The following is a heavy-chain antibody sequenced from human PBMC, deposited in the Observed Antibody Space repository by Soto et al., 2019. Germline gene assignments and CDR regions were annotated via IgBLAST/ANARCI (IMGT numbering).Heavy chain of an antibody. CDR1: GGSFSGYY. J-gene: IGHJ5*02. V-gene: IGHV4-34*01. CDR3: VRGGASKKAGAKSKFDP. Sequence: SETLSLTCAVYGGSFSGYYWSWIRQPPGKGLEWIGEINHSGSTNYNPSLKSRVTISVDTSKNQFSLKLSSVTAADTAVYYCVRGGASKKAGAKSKFDPWGQGTLVTVSS. CDR2: INHSGST.